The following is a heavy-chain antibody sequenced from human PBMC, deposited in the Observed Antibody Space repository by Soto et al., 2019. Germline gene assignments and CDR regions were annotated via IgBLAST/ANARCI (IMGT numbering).Heavy chain of an antibody. V-gene: IGHV3-30*18. CDR1: GFTFNSYG. CDR2: ISFDGRNT. CDR3: AKKVPGSNPLDS. D-gene: IGHD1-1*01. Sequence: GGSLRLSCAASGFTFNSYGMHWVRQAPGKGLEWVVVISFDGRNTYYADSVRGRFTISRDNSKNTLYLQMNSLRVEDTAVYYCAKKVPGSNPLDSWGQGALVTVSS. J-gene: IGHJ4*02.